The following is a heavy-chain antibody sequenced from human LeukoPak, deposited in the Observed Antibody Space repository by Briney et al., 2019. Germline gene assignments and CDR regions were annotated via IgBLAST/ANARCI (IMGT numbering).Heavy chain of an antibody. CDR3: GRDCTGGTCHSGY. D-gene: IGHD2-15*01. V-gene: IGHV3-23*01. J-gene: IGHJ4*02. CDR1: GFTFSSYA. CDR2: VTSGSGVNT. Sequence: GGSLRLSCAASGFTFSSYAMTWVRQAPGKGLEWVSTVTSGSGVNTYYADSVKGRFTLSRDNTRNTLYLQMNSLRAEDTAVYHCGRDCTGGTCHSGYWGQGTLVTVSS.